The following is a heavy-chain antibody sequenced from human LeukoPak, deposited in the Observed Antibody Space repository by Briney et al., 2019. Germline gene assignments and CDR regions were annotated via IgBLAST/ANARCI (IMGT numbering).Heavy chain of an antibody. CDR1: GFSFSNAW. Sequence: GGSLRLSCAASGFSFSNAWMSWVRQAPGKGLEWVGRIKSKTDGGTTDYAAPVKGRFTISRDDSKNTLYLQMNSLKTEDTAVYYCTTDRGGWYYFDYWGQGTLVTVSS. D-gene: IGHD6-19*01. CDR2: IKSKTDGGTT. V-gene: IGHV3-15*01. J-gene: IGHJ4*02. CDR3: TTDRGGWYYFDY.